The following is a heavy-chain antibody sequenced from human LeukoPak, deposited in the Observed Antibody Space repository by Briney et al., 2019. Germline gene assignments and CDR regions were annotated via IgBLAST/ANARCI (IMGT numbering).Heavy chain of an antibody. J-gene: IGHJ5*02. Sequence: SETLSLTCAVYGGSFSGYYWSWIRQPPGKGLEWIGEINHSGSTNYNPSLKSRVTTSVDTSKNQFSLKLSSVTAADTAVYYCARGLYYDFWSGYFNWFDPWGQGTLVTVSS. D-gene: IGHD3-3*01. CDR1: GGSFSGYY. CDR3: ARGLYYDFWSGYFNWFDP. V-gene: IGHV4-34*01. CDR2: INHSGST.